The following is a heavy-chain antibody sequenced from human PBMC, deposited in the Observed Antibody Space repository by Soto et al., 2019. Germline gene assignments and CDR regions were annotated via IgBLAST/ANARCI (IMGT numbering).Heavy chain of an antibody. CDR3: ARGITVRGYRMDV. Sequence: QVQLQESGPVLVKPSETLYLTCNVSGGSVSSGSYYWSWIRQPPGKGLEWIGYIYYSGSTNYNPTLTSTVTISVDTAKNQFSLKLSSVTAADTAVYYCARGITVRGYRMDVWGQGTTVTVSS. V-gene: IGHV4-61*01. CDR1: GGSVSSGSYY. D-gene: IGHD3-22*01. CDR2: IYYSGST. J-gene: IGHJ6*02.